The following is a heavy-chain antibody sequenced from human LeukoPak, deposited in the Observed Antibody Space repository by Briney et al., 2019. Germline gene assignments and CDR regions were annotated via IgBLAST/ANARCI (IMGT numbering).Heavy chain of an antibody. V-gene: IGHV6-1*01. Sequence: SQTLSLTCAISGDSVSSNSAAWNWIRQSPSRGLEWLGRTYYRSKWYNDYAVSVKSRITINPDTSKNQFPLQLNSVTPEDTAVYYCASSLWFGELSLDAFDIWGQGTMVTVSS. J-gene: IGHJ3*02. CDR1: GDSVSSNSAA. CDR3: ASSLWFGELSLDAFDI. D-gene: IGHD3-10*01. CDR2: TYYRSKWYN.